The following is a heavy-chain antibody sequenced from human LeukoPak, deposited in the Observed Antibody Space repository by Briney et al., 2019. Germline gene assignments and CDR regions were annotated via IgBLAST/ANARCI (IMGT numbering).Heavy chain of an antibody. CDR3: ARDNEGDYGDYYAFDI. V-gene: IGHV1-69*05. D-gene: IGHD4-17*01. J-gene: IGHJ3*02. Sequence: SVKVSCKAAGGTFSSYAISWVRQAPGQGLEWMGRIIPIFGTANYAQKFQGRVTITTAESTSTAYMELSSLRSEDTAVYYCARDNEGDYGDYYAFDIWGQGTMVTVSS. CDR2: IIPIFGTA. CDR1: GGTFSSYA.